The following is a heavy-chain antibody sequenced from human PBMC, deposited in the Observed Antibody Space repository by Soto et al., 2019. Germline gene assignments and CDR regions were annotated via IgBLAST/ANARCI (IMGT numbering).Heavy chain of an antibody. J-gene: IGHJ4*02. D-gene: IGHD3-10*01. Sequence: EVQLLQSGGGLVQPGGSLRLSCEASGVTFIHHAMTWVRQAPGKGLEWVSSISESGDTTYYADSVKGRFTISRDNPKNTVVPGVQSLGGDAPAVDHAVPPSSGAARAARWGQGALVTVSS. CDR3: VPPSSGAARAAR. CDR2: ISESGDTT. V-gene: IGHV3-23*01. CDR1: GVTFIHHA.